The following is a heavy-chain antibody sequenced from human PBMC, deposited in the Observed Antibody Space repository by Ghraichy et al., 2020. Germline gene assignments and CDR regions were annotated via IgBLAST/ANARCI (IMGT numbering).Heavy chain of an antibody. J-gene: IGHJ5*02. CDR3: AKKDDGSSSWYVNWFDP. Sequence: ASVKVSCKASGYTFTNYAINWVRQSPGQGLEWMGWINTNTGNPTYAQGFTGRFVFSLDTSVSTAYLQISSLKADDTAVYYCAKKDDGSSSWYVNWFDPWGRGTLVTVSS. D-gene: IGHD6-13*01. V-gene: IGHV7-4-1*02. CDR1: GYTFTNYA. CDR2: INTNTGNP.